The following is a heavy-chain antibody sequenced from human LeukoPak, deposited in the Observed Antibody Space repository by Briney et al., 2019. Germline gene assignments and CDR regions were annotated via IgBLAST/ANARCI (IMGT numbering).Heavy chain of an antibody. J-gene: IGHJ4*02. Sequence: GRSLRLSCTASGFTFGDYAMNWVRQAPGKGLEGVGFSRSKAYGGTTEYAASVKGRFTISRDDSKSIAYLQMNSLKSEDTAVYCCTRVGATAYYYFDYWGQGTLVTVSS. D-gene: IGHD1-26*01. CDR3: TRVGATAYYYFDY. V-gene: IGHV3-49*04. CDR2: SRSKAYGGTT. CDR1: GFTFGDYA.